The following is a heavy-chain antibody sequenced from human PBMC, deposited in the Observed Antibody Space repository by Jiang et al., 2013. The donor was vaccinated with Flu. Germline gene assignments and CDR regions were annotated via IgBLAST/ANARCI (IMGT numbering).Heavy chain of an antibody. V-gene: IGHV1-46*01. CDR3: ATLPRLGEFPYFDY. Sequence: TSYYMHWVRQAPGQGLEWMGIINPSGGSTSYAQKFQGRVTMTRDTSTSTVYMELSSLRSEDTAVYYCATLPRLGEFPYFDYWGQGTLVTVSS. D-gene: IGHD3-16*01. CDR2: INPSGGST. CDR1: TSYY. J-gene: IGHJ4*02.